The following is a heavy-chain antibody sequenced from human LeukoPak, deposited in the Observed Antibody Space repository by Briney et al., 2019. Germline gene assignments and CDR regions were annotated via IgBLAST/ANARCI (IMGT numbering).Heavy chain of an antibody. J-gene: IGHJ4*02. Sequence: GGSLRLSCAASGFTFDDYAMHWVRQAPGKGLEWVSGISWNSGSIGYADSVKGRFTISRDNAKNSLYLQMNSLRAEDTALYYCAKDISGITFGGVITYWGQGTLVTVSS. CDR3: AKDISGITFGGVITY. CDR1: GFTFDDYA. V-gene: IGHV3-9*01. CDR2: ISWNSGSI. D-gene: IGHD3-16*02.